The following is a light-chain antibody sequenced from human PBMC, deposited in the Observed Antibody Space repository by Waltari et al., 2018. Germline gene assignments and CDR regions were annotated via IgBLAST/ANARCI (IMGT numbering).Light chain of an antibody. CDR3: GSYRGSNIYV. CDR1: SSDIGAYNF. V-gene: IGLV2-14*03. Sequence: QSALTQPASVSGSPGQSITISCTGTSSDIGAYNFVSWYQQHPGKVPRVIIYNVNERPARISRRFSGSKSGNTASLTISGLQPDDEADYYCGSYRGSNIYVFGTGTKVTVL. J-gene: IGLJ1*01. CDR2: NVN.